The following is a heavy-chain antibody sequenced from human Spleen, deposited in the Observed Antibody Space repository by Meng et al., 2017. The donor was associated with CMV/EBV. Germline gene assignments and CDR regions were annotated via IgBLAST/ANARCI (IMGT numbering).Heavy chain of an antibody. CDR3: ARRGASMVSSYNWFDP. Sequence: ASVKVSCKAPRNFFTRHAITWVRQAPGQGLEWMGWISADNQNTNLIQKFQGRITLTTDTSTSTAYMELRSLRSDDTAVYYCARRGASMVSSYNWFDPWGQGTLVTVSS. CDR1: RNFFTRHA. D-gene: IGHD3-10*01. J-gene: IGHJ5*02. CDR2: ISADNQNT. V-gene: IGHV1-18*01.